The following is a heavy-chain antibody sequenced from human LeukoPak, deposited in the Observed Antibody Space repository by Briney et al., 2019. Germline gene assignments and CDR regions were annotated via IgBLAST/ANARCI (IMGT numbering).Heavy chain of an antibody. J-gene: IGHJ5*02. CDR1: GGSFSGYY. D-gene: IGHD1-7*01. CDR3: ARRWNYAPSWFVP. CDR2: IYYSGST. Sequence: SETLSLTCAVYGGSFSGYYWCWIRQPPEKGLEWIGSIYYSGSTYYNPSLKSRVTISVDTSKNQFSLKLSSVTAADTAVYYCARRWNYAPSWFVPWGQGTLVTVSS. V-gene: IGHV4-34*01.